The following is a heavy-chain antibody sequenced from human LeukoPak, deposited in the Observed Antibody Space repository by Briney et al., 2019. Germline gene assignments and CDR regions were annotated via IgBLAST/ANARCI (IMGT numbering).Heavy chain of an antibody. CDR2: IYYNGNT. J-gene: IGHJ4*02. V-gene: IGHV4-39*07. Sequence: SETLSLTCTVSGGSIRSSDYFWGWIRQPPGQGLEWIGSIYYNGNTYDNPSLKSRVTVSVSTSKNQFSLNLKSVTAADTAVYYCARVRGSRGYGADFDFWGQGTLVTVSS. CDR1: GGSIRSSDYF. D-gene: IGHD3-22*01. CDR3: ARVRGSRGYGADFDF.